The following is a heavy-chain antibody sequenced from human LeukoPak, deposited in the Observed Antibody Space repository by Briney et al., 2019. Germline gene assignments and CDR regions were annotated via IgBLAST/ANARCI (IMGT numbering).Heavy chain of an antibody. CDR2: IHHTESA. V-gene: IGHV4-31*02. CDR1: GVSRIRGTND. CDR3: ATTASYDFYH. D-gene: IGHD1-26*01. J-gene: IGHJ1*01. Sequence: SQTLSLTGTGFGVSRIRGTNDSAWIRQRPGKGLEWIGFIHHTESAFCNPSLKSRVTISVDTSQNQVSLNLHSLTAADTAVYCCATTASYDFYHWGQGTLVTVSS.